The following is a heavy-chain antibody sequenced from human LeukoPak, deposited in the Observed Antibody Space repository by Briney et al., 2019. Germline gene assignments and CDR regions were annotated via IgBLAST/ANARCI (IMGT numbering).Heavy chain of an antibody. CDR1: GFTSSSYA. CDR3: AKDDAWGRYKD. J-gene: IGHJ1*01. D-gene: IGHD3-16*01. CDR2: ISPSGEIT. Sequence: GGSLRLSCAASGFTSSSYAMHWVRQAPGKGLEWVSGISPSGEITYYTDSVKGRFTISRDNSKHTVSLQMDSLRGEDTAVYYCAKDDAWGRYKDWGQGTLVTVSS. V-gene: IGHV3-23*01.